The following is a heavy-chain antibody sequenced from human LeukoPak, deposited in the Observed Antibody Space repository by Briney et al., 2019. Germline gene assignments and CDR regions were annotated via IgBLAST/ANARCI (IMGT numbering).Heavy chain of an antibody. J-gene: IGHJ3*02. D-gene: IGHD6-6*01. CDR1: GYTFTSYA. Sequence: ASVKVSCKASGYTFTSYAMHWVRQAPGQRLEWMGWINAGNGNTKYSQKFQGRVTITRDTSASTAYMELSSLRSDDTAVYYCARVSSSSDAFDIWGQGTMVSVSS. CDR3: ARVSSSSDAFDI. CDR2: INAGNGNT. V-gene: IGHV1-3*01.